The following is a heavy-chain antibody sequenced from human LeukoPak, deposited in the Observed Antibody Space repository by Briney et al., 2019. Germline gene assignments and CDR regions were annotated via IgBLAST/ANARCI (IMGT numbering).Heavy chain of an antibody. Sequence: SETLSLTCTVSGGSISSYYWSWIRQPPGKGLEWIGYIKYSGSTNYNPSLKSRVTISVDTSKNQSSLRLSSATAADTAVYYCARFLRAFPQPYNWFDPWGQGTLVTVSS. CDR3: ARFLRAFPQPYNWFDP. J-gene: IGHJ5*02. CDR1: GGSISSYY. CDR2: IKYSGST. D-gene: IGHD3-3*02. V-gene: IGHV4-59*01.